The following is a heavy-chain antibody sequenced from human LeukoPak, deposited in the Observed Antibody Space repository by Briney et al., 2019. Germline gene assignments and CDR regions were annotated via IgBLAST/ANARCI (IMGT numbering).Heavy chain of an antibody. J-gene: IGHJ4*02. Sequence: SQTLSLTCTVSGGSISSGGYYWSWIRQHSGKGLEWIGYIYYSGSTYYNPSLKGRVTISVDTSKNQFSLKLSSVTAADTAVYYCAREDDSSGSLDYWGQGTLVTVSS. CDR2: IYYSGST. V-gene: IGHV4-31*03. CDR1: GGSISSGGYY. D-gene: IGHD3-22*01. CDR3: AREDDSSGSLDY.